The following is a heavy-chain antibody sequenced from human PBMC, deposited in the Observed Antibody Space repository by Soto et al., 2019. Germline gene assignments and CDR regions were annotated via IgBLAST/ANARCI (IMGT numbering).Heavy chain of an antibody. CDR2: IYYSGST. D-gene: IGHD2-15*01. J-gene: IGHJ5*02. CDR3: ARFLGLYSFDP. Sequence: QLQLQESGPGLVKPSETLSLTCTVSGGSISSSSYYWGWIRQPPGKGLEWIGSIYYSGSTYYNPSLKSRVTISVDTSKNQFSLKLSSVTAADTAVYYCARFLGLYSFDPWGQGTLVTVSS. CDR1: GGSISSSSYY. V-gene: IGHV4-39*01.